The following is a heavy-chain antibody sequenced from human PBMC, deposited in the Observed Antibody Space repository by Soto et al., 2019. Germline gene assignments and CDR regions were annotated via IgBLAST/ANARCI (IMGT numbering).Heavy chain of an antibody. CDR1: GYTFSNYG. CDR3: ARVVPGAEAWFGP. Sequence: QVQLVQSGGEVKRPGASVKVSCKTSGYTFSNYGITWVRQAPGQPLEWLGWISLYSDGTNYAQKFQGRVSMTTDTSTTTAYMELRSLRSADTAVYYCARVVPGAEAWFGPWGQGTLVNVSS. D-gene: IGHD2-2*01. J-gene: IGHJ5*02. V-gene: IGHV1-18*01. CDR2: ISLYSDGT.